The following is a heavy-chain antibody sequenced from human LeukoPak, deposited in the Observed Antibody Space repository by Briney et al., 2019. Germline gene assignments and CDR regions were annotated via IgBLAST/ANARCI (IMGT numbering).Heavy chain of an antibody. CDR2: ISSSSSTI. Sequence: GGSLRLSCAASGFTFSSYEMNWVRQAPGKGLEWVSYISSSSSTIYYADSVKGRFTISRDNSKNTLYLQMNSLRTEDTAVYYCAKLLGGGDCYYCEAYWGQGTLVTVSS. V-gene: IGHV3-48*01. CDR1: GFTFSSYE. CDR3: AKLLGGGDCYYCEAY. J-gene: IGHJ4*02. D-gene: IGHD2-21*02.